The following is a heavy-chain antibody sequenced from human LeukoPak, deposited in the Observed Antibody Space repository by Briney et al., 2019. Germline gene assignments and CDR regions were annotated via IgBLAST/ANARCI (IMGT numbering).Heavy chain of an antibody. CDR2: ITGSGSAT. J-gene: IGHJ4*02. CDR3: ARPLYSCGFPYPQTLDY. Sequence: GGSLRLSCAASGFTFSTYAVTWVRQAPGKGLEWVSSITGSGSATYYADSVKGRFTISRDNSKNTLYLQMNSLRAEDTAVYYCARPLYSCGFPYPQTLDYWGQGTLVTVSS. V-gene: IGHV3-23*01. D-gene: IGHD5-18*01. CDR1: GFTFSTYA.